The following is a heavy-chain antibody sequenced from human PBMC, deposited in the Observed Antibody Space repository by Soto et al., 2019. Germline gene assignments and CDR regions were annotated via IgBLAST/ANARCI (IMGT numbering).Heavy chain of an antibody. CDR3: ATSRGHQWTSLVH. V-gene: IGHV1-69*13. D-gene: IGHD6-19*01. CDR1: GGTFSSYA. Sequence: ASVKVSCKASGGTFSSYAISWVRQAPGQGLEWMGGIIPIFGTANYAQKFQGRVTITADESTSTAYMELSSLRSEDTAVYYCATSRGHQWTSLVHWGQGTLVTVSS. J-gene: IGHJ4*02. CDR2: IIPIFGTA.